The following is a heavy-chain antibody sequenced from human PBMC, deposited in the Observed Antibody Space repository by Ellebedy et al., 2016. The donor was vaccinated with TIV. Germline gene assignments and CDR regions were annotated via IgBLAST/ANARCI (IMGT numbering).Heavy chain of an antibody. D-gene: IGHD1-1*01. V-gene: IGHV4-4*07. CDR2: IFTSGSF. CDR3: ARVHCSITTCDYYYMDV. J-gene: IGHJ6*03. Sequence: SETLSLXXTVSGASVSRYFWSWIRQPAGKGLEWIGRIFTSGSFNYNPSLMSRVTMSVVTSKNQISLRLNSVTTADTAVYYCARVHCSITTCDYYYMDVWGKGTTVTVSS. CDR1: GASVSRYF.